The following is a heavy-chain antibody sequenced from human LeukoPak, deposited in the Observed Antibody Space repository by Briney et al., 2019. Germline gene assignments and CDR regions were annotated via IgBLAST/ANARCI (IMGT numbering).Heavy chain of an antibody. CDR1: GGTFSSYA. CDR2: IILIFGTA. Sequence: ASVKVSCKASGGTFSSYAISWVRQAPGQGLEWMGRIILIFGTANYAQKFQGRVTITTDESTSTAYMELSSLRSEDTAVYYCASGSSPPSYFDYWGQGTLVTVPS. V-gene: IGHV1-69*05. J-gene: IGHJ4*02. D-gene: IGHD2-15*01. CDR3: ASGSSPPSYFDY.